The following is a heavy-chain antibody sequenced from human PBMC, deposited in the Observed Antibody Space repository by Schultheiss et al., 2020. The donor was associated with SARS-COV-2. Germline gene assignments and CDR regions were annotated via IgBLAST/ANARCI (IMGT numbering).Heavy chain of an antibody. CDR2: IYSGGST. J-gene: IGHJ4*02. Sequence: GGSLRLSCAASGFTFSSYAMHWVRQAPGKGLEWVSVIYSGGSTYYADSVKGRITISRDNAKNSVYLQMNSLRVEDTAVYYCARGYRYSPYYFDYWGQGTLVTVSS. CDR1: GFTFSSYA. D-gene: IGHD1-1*01. V-gene: IGHV3-66*01. CDR3: ARGYRYSPYYFDY.